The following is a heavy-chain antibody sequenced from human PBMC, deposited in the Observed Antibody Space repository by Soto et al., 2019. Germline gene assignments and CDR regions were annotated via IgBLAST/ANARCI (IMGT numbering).Heavy chain of an antibody. J-gene: IGHJ4*02. CDR2: IYSGGST. CDR3: AREGAGSGYYDSSGNFNY. D-gene: IGHD3-22*01. CDR1: GFTVSSNY. Sequence: PGGSLRLSCAASGFTVSSNYMSWVRQAPGKGLEWVSVIYSGGSTYYADSVKGRFTISRDNSKNTLYLQMNSLRAEDTAVYYCAREGAGSGYYDSSGNFNYWGQGPRVTVSS. V-gene: IGHV3-53*01.